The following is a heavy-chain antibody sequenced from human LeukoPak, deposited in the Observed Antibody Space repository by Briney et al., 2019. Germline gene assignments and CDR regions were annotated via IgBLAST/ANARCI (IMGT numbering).Heavy chain of an antibody. Sequence: SETLSLTCAVYGGSFSGYYWSWIRQPPGQGLEWMGEINHSGSTNYNPPLKGRVTISVDTSKNQFSLTLSSVTAADTAEYYCAWDCSSTSCYRTGWFDPWGQGTLVTVSS. V-gene: IGHV4-34*01. CDR1: GGSFSGYY. D-gene: IGHD2-2*02. J-gene: IGHJ5*02. CDR2: INHSGST. CDR3: AWDCSSTSCYRTGWFDP.